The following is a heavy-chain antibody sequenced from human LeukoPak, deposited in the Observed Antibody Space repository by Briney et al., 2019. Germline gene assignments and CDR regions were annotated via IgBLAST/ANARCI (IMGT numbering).Heavy chain of an antibody. D-gene: IGHD2-8*01. J-gene: IGHJ4*02. Sequence: GGSLRLSCAASGFAFSRYALHWVRQAPGKGLEYVSSISTNGGSTYYANSVKGRFTISRDNSKNTLYLQMGSLRAEDMAVYYCVRGRDCTTGVCYPYFDFWGQGTLVTVSS. CDR2: ISTNGGST. V-gene: IGHV3-64*01. CDR1: GFAFSRYA. CDR3: VRGRDCTTGVCYPYFDF.